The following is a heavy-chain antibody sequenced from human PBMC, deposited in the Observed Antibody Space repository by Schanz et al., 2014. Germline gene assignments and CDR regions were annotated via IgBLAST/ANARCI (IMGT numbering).Heavy chain of an antibody. J-gene: IGHJ4*02. D-gene: IGHD2-2*01. V-gene: IGHV3-72*01. Sequence: EVQLVESGGGLVQPGGSLRLSCAASGFTFSDHYMDWVRQAPGKGLEWVGRVRNKNNRYTTEYAASVKGRFTSSRDDSKNSLYLQMNSLKTEDTAMYDCARRASCSRIGCPFDSWGQGTLVTVSS. CDR1: GFTFSDHY. CDR2: VRNKNNRYTT. CDR3: ARRASCSRIGCPFDS.